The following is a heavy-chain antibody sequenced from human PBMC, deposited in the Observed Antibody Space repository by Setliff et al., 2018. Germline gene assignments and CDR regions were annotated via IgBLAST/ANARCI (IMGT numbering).Heavy chain of an antibody. Sequence: SETLSLTCSVSGGSISSHYWSWIRQPPGKGLEWIGYIYYSGTTTYSPSLRSRVTISLDKPNNQFSLHLTSVTAADTAIYYCARYTGGYYYFDSWGQGTLVTVSS. D-gene: IGHD2-8*02. CDR1: GGSISSHY. J-gene: IGHJ4*02. V-gene: IGHV4-59*11. CDR2: IYYSGTT. CDR3: ARYTGGYYYFDS.